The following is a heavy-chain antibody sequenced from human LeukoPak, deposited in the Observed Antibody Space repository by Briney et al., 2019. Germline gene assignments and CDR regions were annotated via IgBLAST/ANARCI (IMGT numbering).Heavy chain of an antibody. V-gene: IGHV3-21*01. CDR3: ARSSGSYLYFDY. D-gene: IGHD1-26*01. Sequence: PGGSLRLSCAASGFTFSSYAMSWVRQAPGKGLEWVSSISSSSSYIYYADSVKGRFTISRDNAKNSLYLQMNSLRAEDTAVYYCARSSGSYLYFDYWGQGTLVTVSS. CDR1: GFTFSSYA. CDR2: ISSSSSYI. J-gene: IGHJ4*02.